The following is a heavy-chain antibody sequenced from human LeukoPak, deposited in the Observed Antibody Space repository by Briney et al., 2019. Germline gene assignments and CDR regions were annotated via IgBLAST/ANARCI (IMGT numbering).Heavy chain of an antibody. V-gene: IGHV4-59*01. CDR3: ARERGYSYGSNWFDP. Sequence: SETLSLTCTVSGGSISSYYWSWIRQPPGKGLEWIGYIYYSGSTNYNPSLTSRVTISVDTSKSQFSLKLSSVTAADTAVYYCARERGYSYGSNWFDPWGQGTLVTVSS. D-gene: IGHD5-18*01. J-gene: IGHJ5*02. CDR2: IYYSGST. CDR1: GGSISSYY.